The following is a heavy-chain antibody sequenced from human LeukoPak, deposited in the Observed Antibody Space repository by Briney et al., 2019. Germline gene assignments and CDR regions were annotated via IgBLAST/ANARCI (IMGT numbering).Heavy chain of an antibody. J-gene: IGHJ4*02. D-gene: IGHD6-13*01. V-gene: IGHV4-59*01. Sequence: PSQTLSLTCTVSGGSISSYYSSWIRQPPGKGLEWIGYIYYSGTTNYNPSLKSRVTISVDTSKNQFTLKLSSVTAADTAVYYCARGVYIAAAQYGYWGQGTLVTVSS. CDR1: GGSISSYY. CDR2: IYYSGTT. CDR3: ARGVYIAAAQYGY.